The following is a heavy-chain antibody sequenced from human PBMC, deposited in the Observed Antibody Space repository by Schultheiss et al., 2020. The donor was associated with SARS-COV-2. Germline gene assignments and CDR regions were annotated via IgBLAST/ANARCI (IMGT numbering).Heavy chain of an antibody. Sequence: GGSLRLSCAASGFTFDDYAMHWVRQAPGKGLVWVSRINSDGSSTSYADSVKGRFTISRDNAKNTLYLQMNSLRAEDTAVYYCAKGDSSGSNYYGMDVWGQGTTVTVSS. D-gene: IGHD3-22*01. CDR1: GFTFDDYA. J-gene: IGHJ6*02. CDR2: INSDGSST. CDR3: AKGDSSGSNYYGMDV. V-gene: IGHV3-74*01.